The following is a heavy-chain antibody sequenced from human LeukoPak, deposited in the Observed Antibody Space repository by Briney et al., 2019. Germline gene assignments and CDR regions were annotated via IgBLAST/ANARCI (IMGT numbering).Heavy chain of an antibody. CDR2: ISGRSLYI. D-gene: IGHD5-12*01. J-gene: IGHJ4*02. CDR1: GYSFSSYT. V-gene: IGHV3-21*01. Sequence: GGSLRLSCAASGYSFSSYTMNWVRPAPGKGLEWVSSISGRSLYIYYADSLKGRFTISRDNAKNSLYLQMNSLRADDTAVHYCARGRRFLDDWGRGTLVTVSS. CDR3: ARGRRFLDD.